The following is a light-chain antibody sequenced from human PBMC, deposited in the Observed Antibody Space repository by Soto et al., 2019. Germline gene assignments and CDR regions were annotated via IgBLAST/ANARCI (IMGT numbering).Light chain of an antibody. Sequence: QSALTQSASVSGSPGQSITISCTGTDNDVGGYDFVSWYQQQPGRAAKLLIHQVTIRLSGISSRFSGAKSSNTASLTITGLQPEDEAMYFCCSHSTSIAWVFGGGTKLTVL. CDR2: QVT. V-gene: IGLV2-14*01. J-gene: IGLJ3*02. CDR1: DNDVGGYDF. CDR3: CSHSTSIAWV.